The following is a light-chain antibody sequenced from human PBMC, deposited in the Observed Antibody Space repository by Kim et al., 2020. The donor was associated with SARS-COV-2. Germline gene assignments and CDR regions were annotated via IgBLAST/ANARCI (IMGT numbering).Light chain of an antibody. CDR3: QKYDSGPYT. J-gene: IGKJ2*01. Sequence: SASVGERVTITCRASQGISKYLAWYQQKPGKVPRLMIYGTSTLQSGVPFRFRGSGSGTDFTLTITSLQPEDVATYYCQKYDSGPYTFGQGTKLEI. V-gene: IGKV1-27*01. CDR1: QGISKY. CDR2: GTS.